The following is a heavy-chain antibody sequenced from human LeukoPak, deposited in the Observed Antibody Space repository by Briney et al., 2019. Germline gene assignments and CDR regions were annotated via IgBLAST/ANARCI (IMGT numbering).Heavy chain of an antibody. CDR1: GYSFTSYY. CDR3: AREYILTAYYGDY. Sequence: ASVKVSCKASGYSFTSYYIHWVRLAPGQGLEWMGVINPSGGSTRYAQKFEGRVTITRDMSTSTVYMELSSLRSEDTAVYYCAREYILTAYYGDYWGQGTLVTVSS. J-gene: IGHJ4*02. D-gene: IGHD3-9*01. V-gene: IGHV1-46*01. CDR2: INPSGGST.